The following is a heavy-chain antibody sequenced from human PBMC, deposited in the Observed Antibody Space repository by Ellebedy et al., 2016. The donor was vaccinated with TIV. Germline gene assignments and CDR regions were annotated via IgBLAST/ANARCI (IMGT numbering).Heavy chain of an antibody. CDR3: ALSPISSSF. V-gene: IGHV1-46*01. Sequence: AASVKVSCKASGYSFTSYYIYWVRQAPGQGLEWVGTINPSVGHTGYAQKFQGRVTMTRDTSTGTAYMELSSLRSEDTAVYYCALSPISSSFWGQGTLVTVSS. J-gene: IGHJ4*02. CDR2: INPSVGHT. D-gene: IGHD3-16*01. CDR1: GYSFTSYY.